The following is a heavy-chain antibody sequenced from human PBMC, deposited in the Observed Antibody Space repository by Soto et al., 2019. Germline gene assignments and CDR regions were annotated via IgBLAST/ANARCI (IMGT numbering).Heavy chain of an antibody. J-gene: IGHJ4*02. V-gene: IGHV4-34*01. CDR1: GGSFSAYY. D-gene: IGHD6-6*01. Sequence: QVLLQQWGAGLLKPSETLSLTCAVYGGSFSAYYWSWIRQPPGKGLEWIGEINHSGSTNYNPSLNIRVTISVHTSKNQFSLNLSSVTAADTAVYYCARTSKVEYWGQGTLVTVSS. CDR3: ARTSKVEY. CDR2: INHSGST.